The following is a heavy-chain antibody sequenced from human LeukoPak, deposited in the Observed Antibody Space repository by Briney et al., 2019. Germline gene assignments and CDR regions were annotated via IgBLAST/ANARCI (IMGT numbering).Heavy chain of an antibody. CDR3: ARGARDCSSTSCPRALFDY. CDR2: IIPIFGTA. D-gene: IGHD2-2*01. CDR1: GGTFSSYA. J-gene: IGHJ4*02. V-gene: IGHV1-69*06. Sequence: SVKVSCKASGGTFSSYAISWVRQAPGQGLEWMGGIIPIFGTANYAQKFQGRVTITADKSTSAAYMELSSLRSEDTAVYYCARGARDCSSTSCPRALFDYWGQGTLVTVSS.